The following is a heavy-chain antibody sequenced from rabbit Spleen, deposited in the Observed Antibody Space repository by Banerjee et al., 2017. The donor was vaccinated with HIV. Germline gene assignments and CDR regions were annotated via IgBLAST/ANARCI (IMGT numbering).Heavy chain of an antibody. V-gene: IGHV1S47*01. CDR3: VGEVAGKFGL. D-gene: IGHD4-1*01. CDR1: GFDFSSYG. Sequence: QEQLVESGGGLVQPGGSLKLSCKASGFDFSSYGVSWVRQAPGKGLEWIGYIDPVFGITYYANWVNGRFTISSHNAQNTLYLQLNSLTAADTATYFCVGEVAGKFGLWGPGTLVTVS. J-gene: IGHJ4*01. CDR2: IDPVFGIT.